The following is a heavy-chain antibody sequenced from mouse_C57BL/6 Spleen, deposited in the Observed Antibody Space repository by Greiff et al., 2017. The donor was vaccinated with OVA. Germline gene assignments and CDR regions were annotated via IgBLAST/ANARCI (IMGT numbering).Heavy chain of an antibody. Sequence: EVMLVESGAELVKPGASVKLSCTASGFNIKDYYMHWVKQRTEQGLEWIGRIDPEDGETKYAPNFQGKATITADTSSNTAYLQLSSLTSEDTAVYYCARSKVYYGNYYAMDYWGQGTSVTVSS. CDR3: ARSKVYYGNYYAMDY. V-gene: IGHV14-2*01. J-gene: IGHJ4*01. D-gene: IGHD2-1*01. CDR2: IDPEDGET. CDR1: GFNIKDYY.